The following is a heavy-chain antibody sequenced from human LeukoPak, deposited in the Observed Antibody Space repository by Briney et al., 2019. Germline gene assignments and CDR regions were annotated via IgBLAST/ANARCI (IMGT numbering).Heavy chain of an antibody. V-gene: IGHV3-30-3*01. J-gene: IGHJ4*02. CDR3: AKEGRSLQTY. CDR1: GFTFSSYA. D-gene: IGHD5-24*01. CDR2: ISYDGSNK. Sequence: GRSLRLSCAASGFTFSSYAMHWVRQAPGKGLEWVAVISYDGSNKYCADSVKGRFTISRDNAKNSLYLQMNSLRVEDTAVYYCAKEGRSLQTYWGQGTLVTVSS.